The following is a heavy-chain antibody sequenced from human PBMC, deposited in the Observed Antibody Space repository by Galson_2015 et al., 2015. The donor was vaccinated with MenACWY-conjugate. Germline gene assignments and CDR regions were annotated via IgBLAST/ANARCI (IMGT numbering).Heavy chain of an antibody. D-gene: IGHD1-26*01. Sequence: QSGAEVKKPGESLKISCTGSGYSFTSYWVGWVRQMPGKGLEWMGIIYPGDSDTRYSPSFQGQVTISAGKSISTAYLQWSSLKASDTAMYYCARLFRVGATSPYYFDYWGQGTLVTVSS. CDR2: IYPGDSDT. V-gene: IGHV5-51*01. CDR1: GYSFTSYW. J-gene: IGHJ4*02. CDR3: ARLFRVGATSPYYFDY.